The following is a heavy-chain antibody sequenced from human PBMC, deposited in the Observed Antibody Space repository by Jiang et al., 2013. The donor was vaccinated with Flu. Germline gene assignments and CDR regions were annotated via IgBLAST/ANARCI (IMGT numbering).Heavy chain of an antibody. CDR1: GGTFSSYA. CDR2: IIPILGIA. Sequence: GAEVKKPGSSVKVSCKASGGTFSSYAISWVRQAPGQGLEWMGRIIPILGIANYAQKFQGRVTITADKSTSTAYMELSSLRSEDTAVYYCALETYYDSSGYYYSGLDIWGQGTMVTVSS. D-gene: IGHD3-22*01. CDR3: ALETYYDSSGYYYSGLDI. V-gene: IGHV1-69*04. J-gene: IGHJ3*02.